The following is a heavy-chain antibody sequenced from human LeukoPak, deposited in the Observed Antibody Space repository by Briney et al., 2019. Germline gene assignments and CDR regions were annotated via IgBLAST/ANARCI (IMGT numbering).Heavy chain of an antibody. CDR3: ARTRRGYSHDYHYFDY. CDR1: GGSFSGYY. D-gene: IGHD5-18*01. J-gene: IGHJ4*02. V-gene: IGHV4-34*01. Sequence: PSETLSLTCAVYGGSFSGYYWSWIRQPPGKGLEWIGEINHSGSTNYNPSLKSRVTISVDTSKNQFSLKLSSVTAADTAVYYCARTRRGYSHDYHYFDYWGQGTLVTVSS. CDR2: INHSGST.